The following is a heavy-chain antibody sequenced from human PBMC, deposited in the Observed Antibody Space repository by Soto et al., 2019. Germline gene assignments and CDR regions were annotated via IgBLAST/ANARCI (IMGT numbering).Heavy chain of an antibody. Sequence: GGSLRLSCAASGFTFDDYTMHWVRQAPGKGLEWVSLISWDGGSTYYADSVKGRFTISRDNSKNSLYLQMNSLRTEDTAMYYCARTRSLLDTYYYFYALDVWGQGTPVTSP. V-gene: IGHV3-43*01. CDR2: ISWDGGST. J-gene: IGHJ6*02. D-gene: IGHD3-3*01. CDR3: ARTRSLLDTYYYFYALDV. CDR1: GFTFDDYT.